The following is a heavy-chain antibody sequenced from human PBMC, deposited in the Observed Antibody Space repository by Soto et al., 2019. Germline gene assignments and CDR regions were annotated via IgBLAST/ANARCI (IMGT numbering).Heavy chain of an antibody. J-gene: IGHJ4*02. Sequence: EVQLVESGGGLVKPGGSLRLSCAASGFTVSSYSMNWVRQAPGKGLEWVSAISSRSDYIYYAVSVKGRFTISRDNAKNPLNLQRNSLTAEDTAVYYCARSTHVSGYDSRSGDYWGQGTLVTVSS. CDR1: GFTVSSYS. D-gene: IGHD5-12*01. V-gene: IGHV3-21*01. CDR3: ARSTHVSGYDSRSGDY. CDR2: ISSRSDYI.